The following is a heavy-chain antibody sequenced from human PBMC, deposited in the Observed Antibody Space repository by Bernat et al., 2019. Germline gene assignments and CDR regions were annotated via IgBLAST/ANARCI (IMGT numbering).Heavy chain of an antibody. CDR3: AKASSGWGY. CDR2: ISYDGSNK. V-gene: IGHV3-30*18. D-gene: IGHD6-19*01. Sequence: QVQLVESGGGVVQPGRSLRLSCAASGFTFSSYGMHWVRQAPGKGLEWVAVISYDGSNKYYADSVKGRVTISRDNSKNTLYLQMNSLRAEDTAVYYCAKASSGWGYWGQGTLVTVSS. CDR1: GFTFSSYG. J-gene: IGHJ4*02.